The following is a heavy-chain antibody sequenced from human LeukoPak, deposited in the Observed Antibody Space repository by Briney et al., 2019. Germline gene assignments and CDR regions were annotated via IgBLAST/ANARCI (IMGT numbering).Heavy chain of an antibody. CDR3: ARGPGYYDSSGYRY. CDR2: INHSGST. V-gene: IGHV4-34*01. CDR1: GGSFSGYY. J-gene: IGHJ4*02. D-gene: IGHD3-22*01. Sequence: SETLSLTCAVYGGSFSGYYWSWIRPPPGKGLEWTGEINHSGSTNYNPSLKSRVTISVDTSKNQFSLKLSSVTAADTAVYYCARGPGYYDSSGYRYWGQGTLVTVSS.